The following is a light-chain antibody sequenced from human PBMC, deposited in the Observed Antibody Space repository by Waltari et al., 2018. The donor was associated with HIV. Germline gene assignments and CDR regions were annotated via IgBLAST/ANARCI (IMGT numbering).Light chain of an antibody. J-gene: IGLJ2*01. CDR2: DVT. Sequence: QSALTQPLSASGSPGQSVTISCNGTSSDVGGYDYVSWYQQHQGKAPKLMRYDVTKRPSGVPDRFSGSKSGSTASRTVSGLQAEDEADYYCSSYAGSNNLIFGGGTKLTVL. CDR3: SSYAGSNNLI. CDR1: SSDVGGYDY. V-gene: IGLV2-8*01.